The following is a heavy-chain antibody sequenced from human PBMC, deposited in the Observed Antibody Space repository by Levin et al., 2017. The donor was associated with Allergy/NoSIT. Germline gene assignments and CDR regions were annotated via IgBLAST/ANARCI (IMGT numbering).Heavy chain of an antibody. D-gene: IGHD5-18*01. V-gene: IGHV3-11*01. CDR1: GFTFSDYY. CDR2: ISSSGSTI. CDR3: ARVDSTLYYYGMDV. J-gene: IGHJ6*02. Sequence: GESLKISCAASGFTFSDYYMSWIRQAPGKGLEWVSYISSSGSTIYYADSVKGRFTISRDNAKNSLYLQMNSLRAEDTAVYYCARVDSTLYYYGMDVWGQGTTVTVSS.